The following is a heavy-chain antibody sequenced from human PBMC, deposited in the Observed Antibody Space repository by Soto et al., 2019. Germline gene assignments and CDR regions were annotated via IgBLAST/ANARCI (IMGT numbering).Heavy chain of an antibody. J-gene: IGHJ4*02. V-gene: IGHV4-34*01. CDR2: INHSGST. Sequence: SETLSLTCAVYGGSFSGYYWSWNRQPPGKGLEWIGEINHSGSTNYNPSLKSRVTISVDTSKNQFSLKLSSVTAADTAVYYCARGGPRWRPDTAGGYSYGSGFDYWGQGTLVTVSS. CDR1: GGSFSGYY. CDR3: ARGGPRWRPDTAGGYSYGSGFDY. D-gene: IGHD5-18*01.